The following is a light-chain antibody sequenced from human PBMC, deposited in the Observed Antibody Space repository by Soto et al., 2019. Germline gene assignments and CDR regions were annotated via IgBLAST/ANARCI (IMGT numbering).Light chain of an antibody. CDR3: QQYNNWYT. CDR2: GAS. Sequence: EIVMTQSPATLSVSPGERATLSCRASQSVSSNLAWYQQKPGQAPSLLIYGASNRATGIPARFSGSGSGTEFTLTISSLQSEDFAVYYCQQYNNWYTFGQGTKLEIK. V-gene: IGKV3-15*01. CDR1: QSVSSN. J-gene: IGKJ2*01.